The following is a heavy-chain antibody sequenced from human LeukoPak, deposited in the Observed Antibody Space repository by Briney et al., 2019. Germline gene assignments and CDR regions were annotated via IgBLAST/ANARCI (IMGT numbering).Heavy chain of an antibody. J-gene: IGHJ3*02. V-gene: IGHV3-23*01. CDR2: ISGSGGST. Sequence: GGSLRLSCAASGFTFTSYAMSWVRQAPGKGLEWVSAISGSGGSTYYADSVKGRFTISRDNSKNTLYLQMNSLRAEDTAVYYCAKLMEVITVNDAFDIWGQGTMVTVSS. CDR1: GFTFTSYA. D-gene: IGHD3-10*01. CDR3: AKLMEVITVNDAFDI.